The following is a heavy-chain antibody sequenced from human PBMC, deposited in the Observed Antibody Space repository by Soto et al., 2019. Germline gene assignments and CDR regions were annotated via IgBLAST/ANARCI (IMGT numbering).Heavy chain of an antibody. J-gene: IGHJ4*02. V-gene: IGHV1-3*01. CDR2: INAGNGNT. CDR3: ARDPYSSSWFNSDY. D-gene: IGHD6-13*01. Sequence: ASVKVSCKASGYTFTSYAMHWVRQAPGQRLEWMGWINAGNGNTKYSQKFQGRVTITRDTSASTAYMELNSLRDEDTAVYYCARDPYSSSWFNSDYWGQGTLVTVS. CDR1: GYTFTSYA.